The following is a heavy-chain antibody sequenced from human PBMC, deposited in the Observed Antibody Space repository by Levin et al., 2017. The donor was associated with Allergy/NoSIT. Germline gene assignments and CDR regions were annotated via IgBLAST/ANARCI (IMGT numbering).Heavy chain of an antibody. V-gene: IGHV3-48*03. Sequence: GGSLRLSCAASGFTFSSYEMNWVRQAPGKGLEWVSYISSSGSTIYYADSVKGRFTISRDNAKNSLYLQMNSLRAEDTAVYYCARDLGNRGIQLPHGGDYWGQGTLVTVSS. J-gene: IGHJ4*02. CDR3: ARDLGNRGIQLPHGGDY. CDR1: GFTFSSYE. D-gene: IGHD5-18*01. CDR2: ISSSGSTI.